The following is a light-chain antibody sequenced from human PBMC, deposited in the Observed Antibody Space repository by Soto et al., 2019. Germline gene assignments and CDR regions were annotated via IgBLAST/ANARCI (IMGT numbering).Light chain of an antibody. Sequence: EIVLTQSPGTLSLSPGERATLSCRASQSVSSSYLAWYQQKPGQAPRLLIYGASSRATGIPDRFSGSGSGTDLNLNISRLEPEDFGVYYCQQYGSSPPYTFGQGTKLEIK. CDR2: GAS. V-gene: IGKV3-20*01. CDR1: QSVSSSY. J-gene: IGKJ2*01. CDR3: QQYGSSPPYT.